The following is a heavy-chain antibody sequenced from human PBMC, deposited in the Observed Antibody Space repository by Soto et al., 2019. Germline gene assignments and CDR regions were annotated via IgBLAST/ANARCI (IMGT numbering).Heavy chain of an antibody. CDR2: IYSGGST. CDR1: GFTVSSNY. Sequence: GGSLRLSCGVSGFTVSSNYMSWVRQAPGKGLEWVSVIYSGGSTYYADSVKGRFTISRDNSKNTLYLQMNSLRAEDTAVYYCARVDTAMVTSYFDYWGQGTLVTVSS. CDR3: ARVDTAMVTSYFDY. V-gene: IGHV3-53*01. D-gene: IGHD5-18*01. J-gene: IGHJ4*02.